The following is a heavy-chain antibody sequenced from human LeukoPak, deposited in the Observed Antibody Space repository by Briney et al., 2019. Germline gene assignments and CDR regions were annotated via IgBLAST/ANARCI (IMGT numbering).Heavy chain of an antibody. J-gene: IGHJ3*02. CDR2: ISDSGGST. CDR3: AKHKGAIGTTNAFDI. Sequence: SGGSLRLSCASSGFTLSRYAMSWVRQAPGKGLEWVSAISDSGGSTYYADPVKGRFTISRDKSKNTLYLQMNSLRAEDTAVYYCAKHKGAIGTTNAFDIWGQGTMVTVSS. D-gene: IGHD1-7*01. CDR1: GFTLSRYA. V-gene: IGHV3-23*01.